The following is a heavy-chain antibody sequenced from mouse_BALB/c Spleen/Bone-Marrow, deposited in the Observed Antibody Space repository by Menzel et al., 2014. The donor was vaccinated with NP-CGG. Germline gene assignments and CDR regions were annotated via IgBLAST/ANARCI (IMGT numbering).Heavy chain of an antibody. V-gene: IGHV5-17*02. Sequence: EVHLVESGGGLVQPGGSRKLSCAASGFTFSSSGIHWVRQAPEKGLEWVAYISSGSSTIYYADTVKGRFTISRDNPKNTLFLQMTSLRSEDTAMYYCARSGYGDYYAMDYWGQGTSVTVSS. CDR2: ISSGSSTI. CDR1: GFTFSSSG. J-gene: IGHJ4*01. CDR3: ARSGYGDYYAMDY. D-gene: IGHD2-10*02.